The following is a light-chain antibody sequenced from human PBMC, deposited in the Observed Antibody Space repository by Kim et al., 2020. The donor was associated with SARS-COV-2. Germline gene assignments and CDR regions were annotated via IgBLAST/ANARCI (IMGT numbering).Light chain of an antibody. V-gene: IGLV6-57*04. Sequence: NFMLTQPHSVSESPGKTVTISCTRSSGNIATNYVQRYQQRPGSAPTTVIYEDKERPSGVPDRFSGSIDSSSNSASLTISGLKTEDEADYYCQSYDSSNHWVFGGGTQLTVL. CDR2: EDK. CDR1: SGNIATNY. CDR3: QSYDSSNHWV. J-gene: IGLJ3*02.